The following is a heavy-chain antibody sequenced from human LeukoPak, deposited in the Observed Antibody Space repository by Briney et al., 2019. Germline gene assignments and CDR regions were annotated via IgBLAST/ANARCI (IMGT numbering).Heavy chain of an antibody. CDR1: GFTFSSYA. D-gene: IGHD1-26*01. CDR3: ATAPVGATGYFDY. CDR2: IGGSGGST. J-gene: IGHJ4*02. Sequence: GGSLRLSCAASGFTFSSYATSWVRQAPGKGLEWVSTIGGSGGSTYYADSVKGRFTISRDNSKNTLYLQLNSLRAEDTAVYYCATAPVGATGYFDYWGQGTLVTVSS. V-gene: IGHV3-23*01.